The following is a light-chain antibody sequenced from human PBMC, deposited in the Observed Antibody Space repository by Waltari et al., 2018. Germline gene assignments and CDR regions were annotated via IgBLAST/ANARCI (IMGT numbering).Light chain of an antibody. CDR3: QQSYSTLRT. V-gene: IGKV1-39*01. CDR2: AAS. Sequence: DIQMTQSPSSLSASVGDRVSITCRTSQSNSIYLNWYQQKPGKAPKLLIYAASSLQSGVPSRFSGGGSGTDFTLTISSLQPEDFATYYCQQSYSTLRTFGQGTRVEIK. CDR1: QSNSIY. J-gene: IGKJ1*01.